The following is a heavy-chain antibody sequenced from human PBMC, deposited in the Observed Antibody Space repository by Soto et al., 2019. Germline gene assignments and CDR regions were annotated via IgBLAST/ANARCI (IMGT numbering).Heavy chain of an antibody. CDR1: GFTFSSYG. Sequence: QVQLVESGGGVVQPGRSLRLSCAASGFTFSSYGMHWVRQAPGKGLEWVAVISYDGSNKYYADSVKGRFTISRDNSKNTLYLQMNSLRAEDTAVYYCAKAGARALGGFDYWGQGTLVTVSS. V-gene: IGHV3-30*18. J-gene: IGHJ4*02. CDR3: AKAGARALGGFDY. D-gene: IGHD1-26*01. CDR2: ISYDGSNK.